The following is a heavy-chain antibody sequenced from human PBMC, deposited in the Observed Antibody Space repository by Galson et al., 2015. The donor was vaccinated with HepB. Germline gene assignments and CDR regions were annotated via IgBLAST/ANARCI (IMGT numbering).Heavy chain of an antibody. CDR1: GYTFTSYG. CDR3: ARDPKKYYDFWSGYYNLTYYYYGMDV. J-gene: IGHJ6*02. D-gene: IGHD3-3*01. Sequence: SVKVSCKASGYTFTSYGISWVRQAPGQGLEWMGWISAYNGNTNYAQKLQGRVTMTTDTSTSTAYMELRSLRSDDTAVYYCARDPKKYYDFWSGYYNLTYYYYGMDVWGQGTTVTVSS. V-gene: IGHV1-18*04. CDR2: ISAYNGNT.